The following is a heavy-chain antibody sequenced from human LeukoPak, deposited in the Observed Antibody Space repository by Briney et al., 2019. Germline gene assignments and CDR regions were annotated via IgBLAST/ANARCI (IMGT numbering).Heavy chain of an antibody. Sequence: PSETLSLTCTVSGGSISSYYWSWIRQPAGKGLEWIGRIYTSGSTNYNPSLKSRVTISMDTSKNQFSLKLSSVTAADTAVYYCARDAEYDSSGYSDYWGQGTLVTVSS. D-gene: IGHD3-22*01. CDR2: IYTSGST. CDR3: ARDAEYDSSGYSDY. V-gene: IGHV4-4*07. CDR1: GGSISSYY. J-gene: IGHJ4*02.